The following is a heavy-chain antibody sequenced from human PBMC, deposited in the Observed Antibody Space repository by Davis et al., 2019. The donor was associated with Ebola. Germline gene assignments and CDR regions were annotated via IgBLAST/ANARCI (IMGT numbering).Heavy chain of an antibody. V-gene: IGHV1-2*02. CDR3: ARAVVTPFAAWFDP. CDR1: GYTFTDYY. Sequence: AASVKVSCKASGYTFTDYYIHWVRQAPGQGLEWMGWINPNTGATNYAQKFQGRVTMTRDTSINTGHMEMRRLTSDDTAVYYCARAVVTPFAAWFDPWGQGTLLTVSS. CDR2: INPNTGAT. J-gene: IGHJ5*02. D-gene: IGHD4-23*01.